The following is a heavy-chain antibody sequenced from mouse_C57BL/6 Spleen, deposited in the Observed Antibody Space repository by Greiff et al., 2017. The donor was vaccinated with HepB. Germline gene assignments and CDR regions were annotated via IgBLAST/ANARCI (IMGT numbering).Heavy chain of an antibody. CDR1: GYTFTDYN. V-gene: IGHV1-18*01. Sequence: EVQLQESGPELVKPGASVKIPCKASGYTFTDYNMDWVKQSHGKSLEWIGDINPNNGGTIYNQKFKGKATLTVDKSSSTAYMELRSLTSEDTAVYYCARSGYGNPYFDYWGQGTTLTVSS. CDR3: ARSGYGNPYFDY. J-gene: IGHJ2*01. D-gene: IGHD2-1*01. CDR2: INPNNGGT.